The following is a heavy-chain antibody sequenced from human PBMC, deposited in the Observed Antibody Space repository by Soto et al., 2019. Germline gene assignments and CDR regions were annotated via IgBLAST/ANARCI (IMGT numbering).Heavy chain of an antibody. CDR1: GFTFSSYG. CDR3: AKAIQLWFDWYYFDY. Sequence: GGSLRLSCAASGFTFSSYGMHWVRQAPGKGLEWVAVISYDGSNKYYADSVKGRFTISRDNSKNTLYLQMNSLRAEDTAVYYCAKAIQLWFDWYYFDYWGQGTLVTVSS. V-gene: IGHV3-30*18. CDR2: ISYDGSNK. J-gene: IGHJ4*02. D-gene: IGHD5-18*01.